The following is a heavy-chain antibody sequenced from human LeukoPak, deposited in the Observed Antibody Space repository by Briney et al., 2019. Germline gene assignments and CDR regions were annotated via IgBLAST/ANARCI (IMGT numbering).Heavy chain of an antibody. CDR3: ARGDNAAHFFDF. Sequence: ASVKVSCKASEYTFIGYYMHWVRQAPGQGLEWMGWINPRSGGTNYAEKFQGRDSMTRDTSINTAYMELRRLRFDDTAVYYCARGDNAAHFFDFWGQGSLVTVSS. J-gene: IGHJ4*02. CDR2: INPRSGGT. D-gene: IGHD2-2*01. CDR1: EYTFIGYY. V-gene: IGHV1-2*02.